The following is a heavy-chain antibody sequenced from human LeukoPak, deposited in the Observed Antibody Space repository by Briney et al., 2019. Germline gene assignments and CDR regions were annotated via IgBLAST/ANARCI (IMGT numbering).Heavy chain of an antibody. V-gene: IGHV4-34*01. CDR3: ARGGVRSSTGCYAGRFDY. D-gene: IGHD2-2*01. CDR2: INHSGST. J-gene: IGHJ4*02. Sequence: SETLSLTCAVYGGSFSGYYWSWIRQPPGKGLEWIGEINHSGSTNYNPSLKSRVTISVDTSKNQFSLKLSSVTAADTAVYYCARGGVRSSTGCYAGRFDYWGQGTLVTVSS. CDR1: GGSFSGYY.